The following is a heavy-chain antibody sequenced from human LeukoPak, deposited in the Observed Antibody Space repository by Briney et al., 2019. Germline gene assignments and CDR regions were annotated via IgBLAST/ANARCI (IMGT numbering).Heavy chain of an antibody. V-gene: IGHV4-4*07. J-gene: IGHJ4*02. CDR2: IYTSGST. D-gene: IGHD3-3*01. Sequence: SETLSLTCTVSGGSISSYYWSWIRQPAGKGLEWIGRIYTSGSTNYNPSLKSRVTMSVDTSKNQFSLKLSSVTAADTAVYYCARERITDTITIFGVVITFLDYWGQGTLVTVSS. CDR1: GGSISSYY. CDR3: ARERITDTITIFGVVITFLDY.